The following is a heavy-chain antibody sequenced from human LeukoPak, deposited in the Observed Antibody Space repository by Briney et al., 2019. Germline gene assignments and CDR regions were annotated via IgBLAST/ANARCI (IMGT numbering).Heavy chain of an antibody. CDR1: GFTFSSYA. Sequence: PGGSLRLSCAASGFTFSSYARHWVRQAPGKGLEWVAVISYDGSNKYYADSVKGRFTISRDNSKNTLYLQMNSLRAEDTAVYYCARARGSYVTWDWFDPWGQGTLVTVSS. V-gene: IGHV3-30-3*01. J-gene: IGHJ5*02. CDR3: ARARGSYVTWDWFDP. D-gene: IGHD5-18*01. CDR2: ISYDGSNK.